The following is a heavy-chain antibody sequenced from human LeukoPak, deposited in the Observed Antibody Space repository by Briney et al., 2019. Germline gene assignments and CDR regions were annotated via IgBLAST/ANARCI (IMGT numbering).Heavy chain of an antibody. CDR2: ISSGDTT. D-gene: IGHD6-13*01. CDR1: GFTFSTYA. Sequence: GGSLRLSCAASGFTFSTYAMNWVRQAPGKGLEWVSSISSGDTTYYADSVKGRFTISRDNSKNTVYLQMNSLRAEDTAVYYCAKDQLGTWLFDHWGQGTLVTVSS. J-gene: IGHJ4*02. V-gene: IGHV3-23*01. CDR3: AKDQLGTWLFDH.